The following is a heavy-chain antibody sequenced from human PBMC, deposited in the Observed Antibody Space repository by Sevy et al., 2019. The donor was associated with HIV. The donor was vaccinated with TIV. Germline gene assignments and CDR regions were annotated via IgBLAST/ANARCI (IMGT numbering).Heavy chain of an antibody. V-gene: IGHV3-23*01. J-gene: IGHJ6*02. CDR2: ISGSGGGT. CDR3: AKDLSGSYPWGVRGSMDV. D-gene: IGHD1-26*01. Sequence: GGSLRLSCEASGFTFSTFAMSWVRQAPGVGPEWVSAISGSGGGTFYADSVKGRVIISRDNSKNTLYLQMNSLRAEDSAVYSCAKDLSGSYPWGVRGSMDVWGQGTTVTVSS. CDR1: GFTFSTFA.